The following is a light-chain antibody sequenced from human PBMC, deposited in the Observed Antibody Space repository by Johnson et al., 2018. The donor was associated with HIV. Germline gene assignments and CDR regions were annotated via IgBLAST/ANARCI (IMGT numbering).Light chain of an antibody. CDR2: ENN. V-gene: IGLV1-51*02. J-gene: IGLJ1*01. CDR1: NSNIGTYY. Sequence: QSVLTQPPSVSAAPGQKVTISCSGTNSNIGTYYVSWYQHLPGTAPKLLIYENNKRPSGIPDRFSCSKSGTSATMGLTGLQTGDEADYYCGTWDSSLCAVPFGTGTKVTVL. CDR3: GTWDSSLCAVP.